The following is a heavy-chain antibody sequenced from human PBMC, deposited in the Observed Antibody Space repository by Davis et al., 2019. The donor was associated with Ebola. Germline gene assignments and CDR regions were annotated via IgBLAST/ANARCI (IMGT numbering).Heavy chain of an antibody. CDR2: ISSSGSTI. CDR1: GFTFSDYY. Sequence: PGGSLRLSCAASGFTFSDYYMSWIRQAPGKGLEWVSYISSSGSTIYYADSVKGRFTISRDNAKNSLYLQMNSLRDEDTAVYYCARGIKTTVTRMSYYYGMDVWGKGTTVTVSS. D-gene: IGHD4-17*01. V-gene: IGHV3-11*04. J-gene: IGHJ6*04. CDR3: ARGIKTTVTRMSYYYGMDV.